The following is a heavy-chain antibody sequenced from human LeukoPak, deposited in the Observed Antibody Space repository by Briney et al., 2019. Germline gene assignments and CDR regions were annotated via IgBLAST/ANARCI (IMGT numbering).Heavy chain of an antibody. Sequence: ASVKVSCKASGYTFIGYYIHWVRQAPGQGLECMGVVNPSSGSTTYSQKFQGRVTMTEDTSTDTAYMELSSLRSEDTAVYYCATSPPYYFGSGSYYNNPWGQGTRVTVSS. CDR2: VNPSSGST. CDR3: ATSPPYYFGSGSYYNNP. V-gene: IGHV1-46*01. J-gene: IGHJ5*02. D-gene: IGHD3-10*01. CDR1: GYTFIGYY.